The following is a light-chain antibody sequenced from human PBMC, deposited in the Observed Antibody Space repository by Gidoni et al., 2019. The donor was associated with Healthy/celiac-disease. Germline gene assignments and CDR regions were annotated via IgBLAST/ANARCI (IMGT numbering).Light chain of an antibody. J-gene: IGKJ1*01. CDR3: QQSYSTPRT. CDR2: AAS. Sequence: DIQMTQSPSSLSASVGDRGTITCRASQSISSYLNWYQQKPGKAPKLLIYAASSLQSGVPSRFSDSGSGTDFTLTISSLQPEDFATYYCQQSYSTPRTFGQGTKVEIK. V-gene: IGKV1-39*01. CDR1: QSISSY.